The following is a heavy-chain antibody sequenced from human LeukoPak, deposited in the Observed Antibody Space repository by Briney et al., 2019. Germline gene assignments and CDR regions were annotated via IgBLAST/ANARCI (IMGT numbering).Heavy chain of an antibody. D-gene: IGHD6-19*01. CDR2: IYHSGST. CDR3: YIFGYSSGWGIDY. Sequence: SETLSLTCAVSGYSISSGHYWGWIRQPPGKGLEWIGSIYHSGSTYYNPSLKSRVTISVDTSKNQFSLKLSSVTAADTAVYYCYIFGYSSGWGIDYWGQGTLVTVSS. CDR1: GYSISSGHY. V-gene: IGHV4-38-2*01. J-gene: IGHJ4*02.